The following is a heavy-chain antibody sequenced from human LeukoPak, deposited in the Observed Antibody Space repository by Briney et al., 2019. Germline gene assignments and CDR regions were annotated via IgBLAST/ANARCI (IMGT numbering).Heavy chain of an antibody. D-gene: IGHD3-10*01. CDR3: ARVDKAWFGELLLNWFDP. CDR2: INHSGST. CDR1: GGSFSGYY. Sequence: SETLSLTCAVYGGSFSGYYWSWIRQPPGKGLEWIGEINHSGSTNYNPSLKCRVTISVDTSKNQFSLKLSSVTAADTAVYYCARVDKAWFGELLLNWFDPWGQGTLVTVSS. V-gene: IGHV4-34*01. J-gene: IGHJ5*02.